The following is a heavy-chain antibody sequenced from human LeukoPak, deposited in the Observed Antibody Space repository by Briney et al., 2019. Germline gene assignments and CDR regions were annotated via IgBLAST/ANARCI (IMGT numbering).Heavy chain of an antibody. Sequence: SETLSLTCTVSGGSISSGNYYWNWIRQPPGKGLEWIGYIYHSGSTYYNPSLKSRVTISVDTSKNQFSLKLSSVTAADTAVYHCATSYYDSSGYYYPFDFWGQGTLVTVSS. D-gene: IGHD3-22*01. CDR3: ATSYYDSSGYYYPFDF. V-gene: IGHV4-30-4*01. CDR2: IYHSGST. J-gene: IGHJ4*02. CDR1: GGSISSGNYY.